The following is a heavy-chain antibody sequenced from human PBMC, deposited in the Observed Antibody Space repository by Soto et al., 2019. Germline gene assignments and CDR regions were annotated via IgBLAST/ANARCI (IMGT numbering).Heavy chain of an antibody. CDR3: ARARSVESSSGWYGMYYYYGMDV. D-gene: IGHD6-19*01. CDR2: ISAYNGNT. V-gene: IGHV1-18*01. CDR1: GYTFTSYG. Sequence: QVQLVQSGAEVKKPGASVKVSCKASGYTFTSYGISWVRQAPGQGLEWMGWISAYNGNTNYAQKLQGRVTMTTDTSTSTAYMELRSLRSADTAVYYCARARSVESSSGWYGMYYYYGMDVWGQGTTVTVSS. J-gene: IGHJ6*02.